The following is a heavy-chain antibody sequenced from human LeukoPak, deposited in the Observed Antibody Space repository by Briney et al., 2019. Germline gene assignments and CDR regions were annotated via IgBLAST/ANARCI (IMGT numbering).Heavy chain of an antibody. CDR3: ARAPSLRFLESRPEYYFDY. Sequence: SPGGSLRLSCAASGFTFSDYYMSWIRQAPGKGLEWIGEINHSGSTNYNPSLKSRVTISVDTSKNQFSLKLSSVTAADTAVYYCARAPSLRFLESRPEYYFDYWGQGTLVTVSS. CDR2: INHSGST. CDR1: GFTFSDYY. V-gene: IGHV4-34*01. D-gene: IGHD3-3*01. J-gene: IGHJ4*02.